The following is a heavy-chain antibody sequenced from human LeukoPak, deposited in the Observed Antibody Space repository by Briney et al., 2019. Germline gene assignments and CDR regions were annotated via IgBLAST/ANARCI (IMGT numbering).Heavy chain of an antibody. J-gene: IGHJ4*02. CDR1: GFTFGDYA. V-gene: IGHV3-23*01. CDR3: AIGRGPTVTTY. D-gene: IGHD4-17*01. CDR2: ISGSGGST. Sequence: GGSLRLSCTASGFTFGDYAMSWVRQAPGKGLEWVSAISGSGGSTYYADSVKGRFTISRDNSKNTLYLQMNSLRAEDTAVYYCAIGRGPTVTTYWGQGTLVTVSS.